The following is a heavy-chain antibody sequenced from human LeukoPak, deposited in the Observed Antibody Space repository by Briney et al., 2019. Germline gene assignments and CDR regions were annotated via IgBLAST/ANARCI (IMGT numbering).Heavy chain of an antibody. J-gene: IGHJ4*02. CDR3: ARDIEFWGRGSYYNVPSHFDY. V-gene: IGHV3-21*01. CDR2: ISSSSSYI. CDR1: GFTFSSYS. D-gene: IGHD3-10*01. Sequence: GGSLRLSCAASGFTFSSYSMNWVRQAPGKGLEWVSSISSSSSYIYYADSVKGRFTISRDNAKNSLYLQMNSLRAEDTAVYYCARDIEFWGRGSYYNVPSHFDYWGQGTLVTVSS.